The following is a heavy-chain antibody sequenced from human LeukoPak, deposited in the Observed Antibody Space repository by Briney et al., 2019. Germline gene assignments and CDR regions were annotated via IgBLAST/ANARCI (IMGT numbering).Heavy chain of an antibody. CDR2: ISAYNGNT. J-gene: IGHJ4*02. D-gene: IGHD3-10*01. Sequence: ASVKVSCKRPGYTFTNYGVSWVRQAPGQGLEWMGCISAYNGNTNYAQKFKDRVALTTDSSTSTAYMELRSVTSDDTAVYYCARWGDEAYCGQGTLVIVSS. V-gene: IGHV1-18*01. CDR3: ARWGDEAY. CDR1: GYTFTNYG.